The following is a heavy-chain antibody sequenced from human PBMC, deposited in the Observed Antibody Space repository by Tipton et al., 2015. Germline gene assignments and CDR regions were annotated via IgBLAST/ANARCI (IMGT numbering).Heavy chain of an antibody. J-gene: IGHJ2*01. V-gene: IGHV3-23*01. Sequence: SLRLSCAASGFTFSSYAMSWVRQAPGKGLEWVSAISGSGGSTYYADSVKGRFTISRDNAKNSLYLQMSSLRVDDTAVYYCARRRGRVYFDLWGRGTLVTVSS. CDR3: ARRRGRVYFDL. D-gene: IGHD3-16*01. CDR2: ISGSGGST. CDR1: GFTFSSYA.